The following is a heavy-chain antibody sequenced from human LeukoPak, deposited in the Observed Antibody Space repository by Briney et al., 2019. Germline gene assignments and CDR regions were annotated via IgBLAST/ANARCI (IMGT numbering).Heavy chain of an antibody. J-gene: IGHJ3*02. CDR1: GGSISSYY. V-gene: IGHV4-59*05. CDR3: ARPTVAGKPYDAFNI. CDR2: INYSGST. Sequence: SETLSLTCTVSGGSISSYYWSWIRQPAVKVLEWIGSINYSGSTYYNPSLKSRVTISVDTSKNQFSLKLSSVTAADTAVYSCARPTVAGKPYDAFNIWGQGTMVTVSS. D-gene: IGHD6-19*01.